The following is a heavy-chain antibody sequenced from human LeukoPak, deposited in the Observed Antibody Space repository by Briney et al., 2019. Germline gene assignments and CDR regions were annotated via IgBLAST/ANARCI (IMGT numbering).Heavy chain of an antibody. CDR1: GFTFSNYA. CDR2: ISYDGSNK. D-gene: IGHD4-17*01. J-gene: IGHJ4*02. V-gene: IGHV3-30*04. CDR3: ASLRNSDY. Sequence: GRSLRLSCAASGFTFSNYAMHWVRQAPGKGLEWVAVISYDGSNKYYADSVKGRFTISRDNSKNTLYLQMNSLRAEDTAVYYCASLRNSDYWGQGTLVTVSS.